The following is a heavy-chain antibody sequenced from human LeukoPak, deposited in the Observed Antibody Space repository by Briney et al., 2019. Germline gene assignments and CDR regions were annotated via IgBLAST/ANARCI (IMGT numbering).Heavy chain of an antibody. D-gene: IGHD2-2*01. CDR1: GGTFTSYA. J-gene: IGHJ6*02. CDR3: ASEDCRSTSCYGGGAYYYYYYGMDV. V-gene: IGHV1-69*13. CDR2: IIPIFGTA. Sequence: SVKVSCKASGGTFTSYAISWVRQAPGQGLEWMGGIIPIFGTANYAQKFQGGVTITADESTSTAYMELSSLRSEDTAVYYCASEDCRSTSCYGGGAYYYYYYGMDVWGQGTTVTVSS.